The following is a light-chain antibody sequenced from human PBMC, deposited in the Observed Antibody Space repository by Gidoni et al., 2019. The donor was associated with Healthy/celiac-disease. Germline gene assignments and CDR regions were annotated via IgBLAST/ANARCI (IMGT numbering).Light chain of an antibody. CDR3: QQHDSYPRS. V-gene: IGKV1-9*01. Sequence: DIHFTQSPSFLSASVGDRVTITCRASQGISSYLAWYQQKPGKAPKLLIYAASTLQSGVPSRFSGSGSGTEFTLTISSLQPEDFATYYCQQHDSYPRSFGQGTQLEIK. CDR1: QGISSY. CDR2: AAS. J-gene: IGKJ5*01.